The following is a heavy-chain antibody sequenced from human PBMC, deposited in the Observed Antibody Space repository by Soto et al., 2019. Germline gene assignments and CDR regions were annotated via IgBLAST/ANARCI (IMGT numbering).Heavy chain of an antibody. Sequence: QVQLVQSGAEVKKPGASVKVSCKASGYIFSSYISWVRQAPGQGLEWMGWISAYNGNTNYAQNLQGRVTMTTDTSTSTAYMELRSLRSDDTAVYYCARDLPPVDYWGQGTLVTVSS. CDR2: ISAYNGNT. V-gene: IGHV1-18*01. CDR3: ARDLPPVDY. CDR1: GYIFSSY. J-gene: IGHJ4*02.